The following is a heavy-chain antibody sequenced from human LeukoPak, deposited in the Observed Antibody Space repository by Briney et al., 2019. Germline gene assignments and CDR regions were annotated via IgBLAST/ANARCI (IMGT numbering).Heavy chain of an antibody. D-gene: IGHD2-2*01. CDR3: ARRAHLGMPI. CDR2: WYYDGRT. Sequence: SDTLSLTYTLSCGSFSSSRYYWAWIRRPLGKGLEGLGSWYYDGRTFYNPSLQSRVTVSVDTSKNQFSLRLTSLSAADTAVYYWARRAHLGMPIWGQGTVVTVSS. J-gene: IGHJ3*02. V-gene: IGHV4-39*01. CDR1: CGSFSSSRYY.